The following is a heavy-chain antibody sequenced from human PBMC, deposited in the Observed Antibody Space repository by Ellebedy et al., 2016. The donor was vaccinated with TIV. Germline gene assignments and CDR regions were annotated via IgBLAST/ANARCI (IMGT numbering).Heavy chain of an antibody. CDR2: ISAYNGNT. CDR3: AVGVYYDSSGSNAFDI. CDR1: GYTFTSYG. Sequence: AASVKVSCKASGYTFTSYGISWVRQAPGQGLEWMGWISAYNGNTNYAQKLQGRVTMTTDTSTSTAYMELRSLRPDDTAVYYCAVGVYYDSSGSNAFDIWGQGTMVTVSS. J-gene: IGHJ3*02. V-gene: IGHV1-18*01. D-gene: IGHD3-22*01.